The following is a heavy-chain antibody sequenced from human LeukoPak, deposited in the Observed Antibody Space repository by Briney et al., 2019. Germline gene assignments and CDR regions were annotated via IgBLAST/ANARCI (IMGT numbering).Heavy chain of an antibody. CDR1: GYSFTSYW. J-gene: IGHJ4*02. CDR2: IYPGDSET. D-gene: IGHD3-22*01. CDR3: ARLPHYYDSSGYYYPCDY. Sequence: KPGESLKISCKGSGYSFTSYWIGWVRQMPGKGLEWMGIIYPGDSETRYSPSFQGRVTISADKSISTAYMQWSSLKASDTAMYYCARLPHYYDSSGYYYPCDYWGQGTLVTVSS. V-gene: IGHV5-51*03.